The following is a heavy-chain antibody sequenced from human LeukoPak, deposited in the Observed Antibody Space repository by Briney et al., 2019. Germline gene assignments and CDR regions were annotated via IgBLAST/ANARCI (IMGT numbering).Heavy chain of an antibody. J-gene: IGHJ4*02. Sequence: GVSLRLSCAASGFTFSSYAMNWVRQAPGKGLKWVSGISESGAITHYADSVKGRFTISRDNSKTTVFLQMNSLRAEDTAVYYCAVSVRFERVWHYFNNWGQGTQVTVSS. V-gene: IGHV3-23*01. CDR3: AVSVRFERVWHYFNN. D-gene: IGHD3-9*01. CDR2: ISESGAIT. CDR1: GFTFSSYA.